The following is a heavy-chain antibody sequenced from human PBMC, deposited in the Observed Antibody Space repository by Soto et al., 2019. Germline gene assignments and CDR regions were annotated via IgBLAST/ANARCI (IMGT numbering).Heavy chain of an antibody. D-gene: IGHD5-18*01. J-gene: IGHJ4*02. Sequence: GGSLRLSCAASGFIFSNYVMHWVRQAPGKGLEWVAVISYDGSNRYYADSVKGRFTISRDNSKNTLYLQMNSLRDEDTAVYYCARNPGGLWSPPSPFDYWGQGTLVTVSS. CDR3: ARNPGGLWSPPSPFDY. CDR1: GFIFSNYV. CDR2: ISYDGSNR. V-gene: IGHV3-30-3*01.